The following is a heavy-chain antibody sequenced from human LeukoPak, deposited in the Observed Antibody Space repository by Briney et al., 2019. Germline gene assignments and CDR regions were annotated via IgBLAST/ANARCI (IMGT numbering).Heavy chain of an antibody. D-gene: IGHD3-10*01. V-gene: IGHV4-39*01. CDR1: GGSVSSSSHY. J-gene: IGHJ3*02. CDR2: IYYSGNT. CDR3: ARHMDNSGSYGAFDI. Sequence: SETLSLTCTVSGGSVSSSSHYWGWIRQPPGKGLEWIGSIYYSGNTFYNPPLKSRVTTSVDTSKNHFSLKLSSVTAADTAVYYCARHMDNSGSYGAFDIWGRGTMVTVSS.